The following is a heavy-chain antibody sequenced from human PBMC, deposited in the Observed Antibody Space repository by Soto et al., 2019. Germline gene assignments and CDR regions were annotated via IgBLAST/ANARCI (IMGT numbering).Heavy chain of an antibody. J-gene: IGHJ5*02. CDR1: GFTFSNYA. D-gene: IGHD6-13*01. V-gene: IGHV3-23*01. CDR2: LSGRSDGT. Sequence: GGSLRLSCAASGFTFSNYAMSWVRQAPGKGLEWVSTLSGRSDGTYYADSVKGRFTISRDNSKNTLYLQMNSLRAEDTAVYYCAKGFEEGGSSWYVYNWFDPRGQGTLVTVSS. CDR3: AKGFEEGGSSWYVYNWFDP.